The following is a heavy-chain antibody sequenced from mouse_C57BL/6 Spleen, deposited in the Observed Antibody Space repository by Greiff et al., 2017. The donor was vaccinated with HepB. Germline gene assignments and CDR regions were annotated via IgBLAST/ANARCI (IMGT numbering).Heavy chain of an antibody. CDR3: TRSPGTGY. D-gene: IGHD3-3*01. CDR2: IDPETGGT. V-gene: IGHV1-15*01. J-gene: IGHJ2*01. Sequence: QVQLKESGAELVRPGASVTLSCKASGYTFTDYEMHWVKQTPVHGLEWIGAIDPETGGTAYNQKFKGKAILTADKSSSTAYMELRSLTSEDSAVYYCTRSPGTGYWGQGTTLTVSS. CDR1: GYTFTDYE.